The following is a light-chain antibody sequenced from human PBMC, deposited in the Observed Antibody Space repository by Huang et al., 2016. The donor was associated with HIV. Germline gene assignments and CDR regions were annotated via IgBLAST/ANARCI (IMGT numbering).Light chain of an antibody. V-gene: IGKV1-5*03. J-gene: IGKJ2*01. CDR1: QSIGNW. CDR3: QQYKGFSPYN. Sequence: DNQMTQSPSTLSASVGDRVTITCRASQSIGNWLAWYQQTPGKAPNLLIYKASTLETGVPARFSGSASGTEFTLTISSLQPDDFATYYCQQYKGFSPYNFGQGTKLEIK. CDR2: KAS.